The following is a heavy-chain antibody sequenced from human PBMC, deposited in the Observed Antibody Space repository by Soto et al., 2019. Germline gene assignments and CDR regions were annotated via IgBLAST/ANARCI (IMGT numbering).Heavy chain of an antibody. D-gene: IGHD3-16*01. CDR3: ARILGTSNRRLDY. CDR2: INSDGSAT. J-gene: IGHJ4*02. Sequence: GGSLRLSCAASGFTFSSYWMHWVRQAPGKGLVWVSRINSDGSATGYADSVKGRFITSRDNAKNTLYLQMNSLRVEDTAVYYCARILGTSNRRLDYWGQGTLVTVSS. V-gene: IGHV3-74*01. CDR1: GFTFSSYW.